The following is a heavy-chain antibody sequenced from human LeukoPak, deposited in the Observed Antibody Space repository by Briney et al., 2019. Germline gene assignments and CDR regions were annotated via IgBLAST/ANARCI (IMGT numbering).Heavy chain of an antibody. CDR2: INADGTST. CDR3: ARDVISGSSYYFDY. Sequence: PGGSLRLSCVASGFTVSNYWIHWVRQVPGKGLVWVSRINADGTSTNFADSVKGRFTISRDNAKNSLYLQMNSLRAEDTAVYYCARDVISGSSYYFDYWGQGTLVTVSS. CDR1: GFTVSNYW. D-gene: IGHD2/OR15-2a*01. V-gene: IGHV3-74*01. J-gene: IGHJ4*02.